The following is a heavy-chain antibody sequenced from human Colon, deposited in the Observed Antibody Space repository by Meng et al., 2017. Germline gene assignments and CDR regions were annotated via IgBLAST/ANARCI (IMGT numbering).Heavy chain of an antibody. CDR3: ARESLVLTANSGPCFDP. Sequence: RESGPGLAKPSQTPPLTCTVSGDLPSSYSYNWIRQPAGKGLEWIGRIYTSGNTYYNPSLRPRVSMSIDTSKKQFSLNLSSMTAADTAVYYCARESLVLTANSGPCFDPWGQGTLVTVSS. D-gene: IGHD2-21*02. CDR2: IYTSGNT. V-gene: IGHV4-4*07. J-gene: IGHJ5*02. CDR1: GDLPSSYS.